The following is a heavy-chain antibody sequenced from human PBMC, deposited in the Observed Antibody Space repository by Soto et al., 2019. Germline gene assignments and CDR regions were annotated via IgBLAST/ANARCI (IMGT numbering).Heavy chain of an antibody. CDR3: ARGRGAGGGGTVFVY. Sequence: PGGSLRLSCAVSGFNVSGYSMSWVRQAPGKGLEWVSSISRDATYRYYTDSVKGRFTISRDNAKDSLYLQMNSLRGEDTAGYFCARGRGAGGGGTVFVYWGQGTLVTVSS. J-gene: IGHJ4*01. D-gene: IGHD3-16*01. V-gene: IGHV3-21*01. CDR2: ISRDATYR. CDR1: GFNVSGYS.